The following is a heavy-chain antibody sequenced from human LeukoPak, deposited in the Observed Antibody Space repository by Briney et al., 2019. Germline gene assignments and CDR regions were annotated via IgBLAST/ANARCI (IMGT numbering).Heavy chain of an antibody. CDR3: VRDNDWAFDY. D-gene: IGHD3-9*01. V-gene: IGHV3-48*01. Sequence: GGSLRLSCTGSDFTLRSFSMNWVRQAPGKGLEWVSHISPRSDIISYADSVKGRFTISRDNAKNSLYLHMNSLRADDMAVYYCVRDNDWAFDYWGQGTLVPVSS. J-gene: IGHJ4*02. CDR2: ISPRSDII. CDR1: DFTLRSFS.